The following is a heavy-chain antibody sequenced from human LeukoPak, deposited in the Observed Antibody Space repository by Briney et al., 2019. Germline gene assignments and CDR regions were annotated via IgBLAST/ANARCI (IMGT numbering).Heavy chain of an antibody. D-gene: IGHD2-15*01. CDR2: INPNSGGT. V-gene: IGHV1-2*02. J-gene: IGHJ5*02. Sequence: ASVKVSCKASGYTFTGYYMHWVRQAPGQGLEWMGWINPNSGGTNYAQKFQGRVTMTRDTSISTAYMELSRLRSDDPAVYYCARGGRFVSRGYNWFDPWGQGTLVTVSS. CDR3: ARGGRFVSRGYNWFDP. CDR1: GYTFTGYY.